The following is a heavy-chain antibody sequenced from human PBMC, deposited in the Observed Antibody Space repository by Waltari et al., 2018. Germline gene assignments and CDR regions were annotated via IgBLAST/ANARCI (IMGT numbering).Heavy chain of an antibody. CDR2: LSPYNCKI. J-gene: IGHJ1*01. V-gene: IGHV1-18*01. CDR1: GYTFANYG. Sequence: QVQLVQSGAEVKKPGDSVKVSCKASGYTFANYGISWVRQAPGQGLEWMGWLSPYNCKINQARKFQDRVTMTTDTSTNTADMELRSLTSDDTALYYCARDRSTQEDRDFQYWGQGTLVTVSS. CDR3: ARDRSTQEDRDFQY. D-gene: IGHD3-22*01.